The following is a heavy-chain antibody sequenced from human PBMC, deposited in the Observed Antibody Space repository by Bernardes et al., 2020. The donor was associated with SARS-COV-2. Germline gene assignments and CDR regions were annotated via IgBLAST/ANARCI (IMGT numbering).Heavy chain of an antibody. CDR2: IWYDGSNK. CDR1: GFTFSSYG. CDR3: ARDGQYYDFWSGYYPPAGYYYYGMDV. D-gene: IGHD3-3*01. J-gene: IGHJ6*02. Sequence: GGSLRLSCAASGFTFSSYGMHWVRQAPGKGLEWVAVIWYDGSNKYYADSVKGRFTISRDNSKNTLYLQMNSLRAEDTAVYYCARDGQYYDFWSGYYPPAGYYYYGMDVWGQGTTVTVSS. V-gene: IGHV3-33*01.